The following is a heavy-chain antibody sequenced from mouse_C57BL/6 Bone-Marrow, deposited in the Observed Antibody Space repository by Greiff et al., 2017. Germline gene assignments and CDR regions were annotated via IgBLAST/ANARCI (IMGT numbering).Heavy chain of an antibody. V-gene: IGHV1-82*01. CDR3: AERGSSYSDWYFDV. D-gene: IGHD1-1*01. CDR2: IYPGDGDT. CDR1: GYVFSSSW. Sequence: QVQLQQSGPELVKPGASVKISCKASGYVFSSSWMNWVKQRPGKGLEWIGRIYPGDGDTNYNGKFKGKATLTADKSSSTAYMQLSSLTSEDSAVYFCAERGSSYSDWYFDVWGTGTTVTVSS. J-gene: IGHJ1*03.